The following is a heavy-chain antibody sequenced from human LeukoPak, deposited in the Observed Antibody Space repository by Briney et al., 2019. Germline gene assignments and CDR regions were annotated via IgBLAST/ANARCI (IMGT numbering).Heavy chain of an antibody. CDR2: INPNSGGT. D-gene: IGHD6-6*01. CDR1: GYTVTGHY. J-gene: IGHJ4*02. CDR3: ARGGSIAAPPPDY. V-gene: IGHV1-2*02. Sequence: ASVKVSCKASGYTVTGHYMHWVRQAPGQGLEWMGWINPNSGGTKYVQKFRGRVTMTRDTSISTVYMELSRLRSDDTALYYCARGGSIAAPPPDYWGQGTLVTVSS.